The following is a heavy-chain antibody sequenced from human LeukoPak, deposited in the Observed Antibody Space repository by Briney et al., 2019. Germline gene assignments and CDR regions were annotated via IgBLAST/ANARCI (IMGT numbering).Heavy chain of an antibody. CDR1: GVRFSRYA. CDR3: ARCVTGWPNWFAP. CDR2: IHYIRDGP. J-gene: IGHJ5*02. V-gene: IGHV3-23*01. Sequence: GGSLRLSCVGSGVRFSRYAMSWVRQAPGKGLEWVATIHYIRDGPYYADSVEGRFTISRDDSKNTVYLQMNSLRVEDTAIYYCARCVTGWPNWFAPWGQGTLVTVSS. D-gene: IGHD6-19*01.